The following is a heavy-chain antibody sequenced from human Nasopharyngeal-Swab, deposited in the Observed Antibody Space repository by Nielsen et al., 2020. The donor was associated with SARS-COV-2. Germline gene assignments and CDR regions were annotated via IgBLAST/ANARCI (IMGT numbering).Heavy chain of an antibody. CDR1: GYTFTSYD. V-gene: IGHV1-8*03. J-gene: IGHJ6*02. CDR2: MNPNSGNT. CDR3: ARVYCSSTSCFYGMDV. Sequence: ASVKVSCKASGYTFTSYDINWVRQATGQGLEWTGWMNPNSGNTGYAQKFQGRVTITRNTSISTAYMELSSLRSEDTAVYYCARVYCSSTSCFYGMDVWGQGTTVTVSS. D-gene: IGHD2-2*01.